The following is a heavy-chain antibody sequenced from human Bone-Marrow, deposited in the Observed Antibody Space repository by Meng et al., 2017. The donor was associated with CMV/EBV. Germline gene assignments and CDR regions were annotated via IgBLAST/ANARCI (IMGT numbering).Heavy chain of an antibody. V-gene: IGHV1-2*02. CDR3: ARDLRGCSSTSCYTSVWFDP. CDR2: INPNSGGT. Sequence: ASVKVSCKSFGYTFTTYYMHWVRQAPGQGLEWMGWINPNSGGTNYAQKFQGRVTMTRDTSISTAYMELSRLRSDDTAVYYCARDLRGCSSTSCYTSVWFDPWGQGTLVTVSS. J-gene: IGHJ5*02. CDR1: GYTFTTYY. D-gene: IGHD2-2*02.